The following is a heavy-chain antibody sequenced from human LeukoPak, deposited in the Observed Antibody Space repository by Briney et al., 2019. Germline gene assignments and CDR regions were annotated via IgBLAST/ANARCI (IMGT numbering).Heavy chain of an antibody. CDR3: ARDLIDYGDYDRPSNWFDP. Sequence: SETLSLTCTVSGGSISSYYWSWLRQPAGKGLEWIGRIYTSGSTNYNPSLKSRVTMSVDTSKNQSSLKLSSVTAADTAVYYCARDLIDYGDYDRPSNWFDPWGQGTLVTVSS. D-gene: IGHD4-17*01. J-gene: IGHJ5*02. V-gene: IGHV4-4*07. CDR2: IYTSGST. CDR1: GGSISSYY.